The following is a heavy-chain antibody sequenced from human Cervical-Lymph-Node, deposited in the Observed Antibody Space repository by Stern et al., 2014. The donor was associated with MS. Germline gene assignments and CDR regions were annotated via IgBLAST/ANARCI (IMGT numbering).Heavy chain of an antibody. CDR3: ARRGGTIATFHAYYFYGLDV. V-gene: IGHV4-38-2*02. D-gene: IGHD2-21*01. CDR1: GYSIDSGFY. Sequence: QVQLQESGPGLVKPSETLSLTCRVSGYSIDSGFYWDWIRQPPGKGLEWIGTIYRSGSIYHNPSLKSRVTISVDTSMNEFPLKGTSVTAADTAVYYCARRGGTIATFHAYYFYGLDVWGQGTTVTVSS. J-gene: IGHJ6*02. CDR2: IYRSGSI.